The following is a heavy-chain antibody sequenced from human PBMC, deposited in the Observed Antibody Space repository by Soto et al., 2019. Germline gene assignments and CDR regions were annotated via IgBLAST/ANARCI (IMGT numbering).Heavy chain of an antibody. CDR1: GFTFSSYG. CDR3: ARDRGKVGRPFDY. J-gene: IGHJ4*02. CDR2: IWYDGSNK. V-gene: IGHV3-33*01. D-gene: IGHD3-10*01. Sequence: QVQLVESGGGVVQPGRSLRLSCAASGFTFSSYGMHWVRQAPGKGLEWVAVIWYDGSNKYYADSVKGRFTISRDNSKNTRYLQMNSLRAEDTAVYYCARDRGKVGRPFDYWGQGTLVTVSS.